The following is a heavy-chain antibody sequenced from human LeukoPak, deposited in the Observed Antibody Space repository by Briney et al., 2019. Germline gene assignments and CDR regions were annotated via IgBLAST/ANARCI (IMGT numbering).Heavy chain of an antibody. D-gene: IGHD3-22*01. CDR2: ISAYNGNT. CDR3: ASTRSYYYDSSGYEDYFQH. V-gene: IGHV1-18*01. Sequence: ASVKVSCKASGYTFTSYGISWVRQAPGQGLEWMGWISAYNGNTNYAQKLQGRVTMTTDTSTSTAYMELRSLRSDVTAVYYCASTRSYYYDSSGYEDYFQHWGQGTLVTVSS. CDR1: GYTFTSYG. J-gene: IGHJ1*01.